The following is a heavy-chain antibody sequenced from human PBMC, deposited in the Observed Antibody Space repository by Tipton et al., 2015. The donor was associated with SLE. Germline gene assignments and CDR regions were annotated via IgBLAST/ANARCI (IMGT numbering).Heavy chain of an antibody. J-gene: IGHJ4*02. D-gene: IGHD3-16*01. CDR1: GGSISSSSYY. CDR2: IYRSGST. CDR3: ARVLGGKLGY. V-gene: IGHV4-39*07. Sequence: TLSLTCTVSGGSISSSSYYWGWIRQPPGKGLEWIGSIYRSGSTYYNPSLKSRVTISVDTSKNQFSLKLSSVTAADTAVYYCARVLGGKLGYWGQGTLVTVSS.